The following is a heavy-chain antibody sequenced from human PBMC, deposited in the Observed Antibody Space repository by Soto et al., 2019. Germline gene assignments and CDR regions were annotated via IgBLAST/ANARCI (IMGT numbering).Heavy chain of an antibody. V-gene: IGHV3-11*01. J-gene: IGHJ2*01. Sequence: PRGSLRLSCAASGFTFSDYYMSWIRQAPGKGLEWVSYISSSGSTIYYADSVKGRFTISRDNAKNSLYLQMNSLRAEDTAVYYCARAPYGDYGYWYFDLWGRGTLVTVSS. CDR1: GFTFSDYY. D-gene: IGHD4-17*01. CDR2: ISSSGSTI. CDR3: ARAPYGDYGYWYFDL.